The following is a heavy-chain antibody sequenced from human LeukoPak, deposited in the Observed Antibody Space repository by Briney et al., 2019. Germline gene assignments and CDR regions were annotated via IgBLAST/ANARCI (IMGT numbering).Heavy chain of an antibody. V-gene: IGHV3-7*01. J-gene: IGHJ4*02. D-gene: IGHD6-13*01. Sequence: GGSLRLSCAASGFTFSSYAMSWVRQAPRKGLEWVANIKQDGSEKYYVDSVKGRFTISRDNAKNSLYLQMNSLRAEDTAVYYCARGRFRYSSSWQSERPFDYWGQGTLVTVSS. CDR1: GFTFSSYA. CDR3: ARGRFRYSSSWQSERPFDY. CDR2: IKQDGSEK.